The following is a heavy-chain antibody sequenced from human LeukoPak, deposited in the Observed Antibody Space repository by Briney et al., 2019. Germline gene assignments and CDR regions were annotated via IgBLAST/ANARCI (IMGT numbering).Heavy chain of an antibody. D-gene: IGHD4-23*01. Sequence: SETLSLTCTVSGGSISSYYWSWIRQPPGKGLEWIGYVSYSGSTNYNPSLKSRVTISVDTSKNQFSLKLSSVTAADTAVYYCARDLGGNSPFDYWGQGTLVTVSS. CDR3: ARDLGGNSPFDY. CDR2: VSYSGST. V-gene: IGHV4-59*01. CDR1: GGSISSYY. J-gene: IGHJ4*02.